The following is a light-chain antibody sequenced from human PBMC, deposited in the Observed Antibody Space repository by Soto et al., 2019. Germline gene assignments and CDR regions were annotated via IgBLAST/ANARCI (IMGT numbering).Light chain of an antibody. CDR2: KVS. J-gene: IGKJ5*01. V-gene: IGKV2-30*02. CDR3: QQRSNWQVT. Sequence: DVVMTQSPLSLPVTLGQPAYISCRSSQSLVHSDGIAYFSWFQQRPGRSPRRLIYKVSNRDSGVLDRFSGGGSGADFNLTISRLETEDFAVYECQQRSNWQVTFGQGTRREIK. CDR1: QSLVHSDGIAY.